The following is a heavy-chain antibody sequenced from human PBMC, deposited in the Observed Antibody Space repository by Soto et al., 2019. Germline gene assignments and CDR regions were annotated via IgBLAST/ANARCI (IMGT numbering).Heavy chain of an antibody. CDR3: AIDLDSGSFYYFDY. J-gene: IGHJ4*02. D-gene: IGHD1-26*01. Sequence: ASVKVSCKASGYTFTSYGISWVRQAPGQGLEWMGWISAYNGNTNYAQKLQGRVTMTTDTSTSTAYMELRSLRSDDTAVYYCAIDLDSGSFYYFDYWGQGTLVTVSS. V-gene: IGHV1-18*01. CDR1: GYTFTSYG. CDR2: ISAYNGNT.